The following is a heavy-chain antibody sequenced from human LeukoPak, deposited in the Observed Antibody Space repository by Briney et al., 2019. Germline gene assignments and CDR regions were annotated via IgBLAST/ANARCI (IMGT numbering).Heavy chain of an antibody. Sequence: PSETLSLTCTVSGGSISSSSYYWGWIRQPPGKGLEWIGSIYYSGSTYYNPSLKSRVIISVDTSKNQFSLKLSSVTAADTAVYYCAKYSSRGAFDIWGQGTMVTVSS. CDR1: GGSISSSSYY. CDR2: IYYSGST. J-gene: IGHJ3*02. CDR3: AKYSSRGAFDI. V-gene: IGHV4-39*01. D-gene: IGHD6-19*01.